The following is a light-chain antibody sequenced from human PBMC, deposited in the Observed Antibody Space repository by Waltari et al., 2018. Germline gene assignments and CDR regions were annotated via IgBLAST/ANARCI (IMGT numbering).Light chain of an antibody. J-gene: IGLJ2*01. Sequence: QSALTQPATVSGSPGQSITISCTGTSSDVGGNNLVSWYQQHPGQAPKLIIYEATKRTSGVSNRFSGSKSGNTASLTISGLQAEDEGDYYCCSYTNTHVVFGGGTKLTVL. CDR3: CSYTNTHVV. CDR2: EAT. CDR1: SSDVGGNNL. V-gene: IGLV2-14*02.